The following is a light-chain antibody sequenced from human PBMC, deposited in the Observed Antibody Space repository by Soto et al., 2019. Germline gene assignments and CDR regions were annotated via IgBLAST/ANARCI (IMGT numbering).Light chain of an antibody. J-gene: IGLJ1*01. Sequence: SYELTQPPSVSVAPGQTAKVICGGDNIGRKSVHWYQQKPGRAPVLVVYDDSDRPSGIPERFAGFNSGNTASLTISRVEVGDEADYYCQVWDPSTDHYVFGTGTQLTVL. CDR3: QVWDPSTDHYV. CDR2: DDS. V-gene: IGLV3-21*02. CDR1: NIGRKS.